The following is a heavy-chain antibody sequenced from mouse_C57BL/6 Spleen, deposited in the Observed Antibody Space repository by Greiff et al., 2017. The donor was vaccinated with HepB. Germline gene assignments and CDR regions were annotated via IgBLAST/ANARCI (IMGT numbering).Heavy chain of an antibody. V-gene: IGHV1-80*01. CDR3: ARWGSAVATRWYFDV. J-gene: IGHJ1*03. CDR1: GCAFSSYW. D-gene: IGHD1-1*02. CDR2: IYPGDGDT. Sequence: VQLQQSGAELVKPGASVKISCKASGCAFSSYWMNWVKQRPGKGLEWIGQIYPGDGDTNYNGKFKGKATLTADKSSSTAYMQLSSLTSEDSAVYFCARWGSAVATRWYFDVWGTGTTVTVSS.